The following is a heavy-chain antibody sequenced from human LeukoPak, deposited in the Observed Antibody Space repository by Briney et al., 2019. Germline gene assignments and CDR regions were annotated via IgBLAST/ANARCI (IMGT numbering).Heavy chain of an antibody. V-gene: IGHV4-59*01. D-gene: IGHD6-6*01. CDR2: IYYSGST. J-gene: IGHJ6*03. CDR3: ARDHSIRRYSSSSLGYYYYMDV. CDR1: GGSISSYC. Sequence: KSSETLSLTCTVSGGSISSYCWSWIRQPPGKGLEWIGYIYYSGSTNYNPSLKSRVTISVDTSKNQFSLKLSSVTAADTAVYYCARDHSIRRYSSSSLGYYYYMDVWGKGTTVTVSS.